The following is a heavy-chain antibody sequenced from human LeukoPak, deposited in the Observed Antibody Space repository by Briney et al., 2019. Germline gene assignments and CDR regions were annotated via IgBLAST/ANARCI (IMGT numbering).Heavy chain of an antibody. V-gene: IGHV4-34*01. CDR1: GGSLSGSY. Sequence: KPSETLSLTCAVYGGSLSGSYWSWIRQPPGKGLAWIGEINHSGSANYNPSLKSRVTLSIDKSKNQFSLNLNSVTAADTAVYYCARARRDSGYYKVDYWGQGTLVTVSS. J-gene: IGHJ4*02. D-gene: IGHD3-3*01. CDR3: ARARRDSGYYKVDY. CDR2: INHSGSA.